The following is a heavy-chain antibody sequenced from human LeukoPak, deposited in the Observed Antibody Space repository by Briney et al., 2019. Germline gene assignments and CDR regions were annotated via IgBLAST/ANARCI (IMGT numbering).Heavy chain of an antibody. CDR3: ARAATADYWFDP. D-gene: IGHD5-24*01. V-gene: IGHV1-18*01. CDR1: GYTFTSYG. J-gene: IGHJ5*02. Sequence: ASVKVSCKASGYTFTSYGISWVRQAPGQGLEWMGWINAYNGNTNYAQKLQGRVTMTTDTSTSTAYMELRSLRSDDTAVYYCARAATADYWFDPWGQGTLVTVSS. CDR2: INAYNGNT.